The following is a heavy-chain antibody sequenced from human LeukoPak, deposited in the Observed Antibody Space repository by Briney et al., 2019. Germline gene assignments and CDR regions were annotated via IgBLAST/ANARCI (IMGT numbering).Heavy chain of an antibody. CDR3: ARDRRDGYCLGH. CDR2: IYSGGTT. D-gene: IGHD2-2*03. V-gene: IGHV3-66*01. J-gene: IGHJ4*02. Sequence: GGSLRLSCTGSGFTVSSSYMSWVRQTPGKGLEWVSSIYSGGTTYYADSVKGRVTISRDGSKNTVYLQMNSLRAEDTAVYYCARDRRDGYCLGHWGQGTLVTVSS. CDR1: GFTVSSSY.